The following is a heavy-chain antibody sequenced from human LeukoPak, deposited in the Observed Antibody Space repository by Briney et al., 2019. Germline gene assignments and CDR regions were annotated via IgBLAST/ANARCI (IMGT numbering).Heavy chain of an antibody. CDR2: IIWNSGSI. CDR3: VRGYSYGYRFDY. V-gene: IGHV3-9*01. D-gene: IGHD5-18*01. Sequence: PGRSLRLSCAASGFTFDDYAMHWVRQAPGKGLEWVSGIIWNSGSISYADSVKGRFTSSRDNAKNSLYLQMNSLRAEDTALYYCVRGYSYGYRFDYWGQGTLVTVSS. J-gene: IGHJ4*02. CDR1: GFTFDDYA.